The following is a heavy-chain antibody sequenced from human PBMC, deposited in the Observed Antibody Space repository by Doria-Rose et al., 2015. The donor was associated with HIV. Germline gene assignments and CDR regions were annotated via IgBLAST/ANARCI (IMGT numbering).Heavy chain of an antibody. Sequence: QVQLQESGPGLVKPSETLSLTCSVSGDSISHYYRSWIRQPPGKGLEYIGDIFYTGSTNYSASLKSRVSMSIDTSKNKFSLRLSSVTAADTAVYYCARVLSGTYDYWGQGTLVTVSS. CDR3: ARVLSGTYDY. D-gene: IGHD1-26*01. J-gene: IGHJ4*02. CDR1: GDSISHYY. CDR2: IFYTGST. V-gene: IGHV4-59*01.